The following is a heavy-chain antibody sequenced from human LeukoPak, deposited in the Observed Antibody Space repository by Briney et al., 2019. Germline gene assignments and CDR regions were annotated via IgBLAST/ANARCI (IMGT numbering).Heavy chain of an antibody. V-gene: IGHV3-64*01. CDR2: ISSNGGST. CDR1: GFTFSSYA. CDR3: ARAVYSYGYDYFDY. Sequence: GGSLRLSCAASGFTFSSYAMHWVRQAPGKGLEYVSAISSNGGSTYYANSVKGRFTISRDNSKDTLYLQMGSLRAEDMAVYYCARAVYSYGYDYFDYWGQGTLVTVSS. J-gene: IGHJ4*02. D-gene: IGHD5-18*01.